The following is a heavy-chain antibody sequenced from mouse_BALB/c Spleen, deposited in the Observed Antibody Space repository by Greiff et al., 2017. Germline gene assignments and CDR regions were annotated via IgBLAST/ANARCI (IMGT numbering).Heavy chain of an antibody. CDR2: IDPANGNT. Sequence: VQLQQSGAELVKPGASVKLSCTASGFNIKDTYMHWVKQRPEQGLEWIGRIDPANGNTKYDPKFQGKATITADTSSNTAYLQLSSLTSEDTAVYYCARVRDGDYYAMDYWGQGTSVTVSS. V-gene: IGHV14-3*02. CDR1: GFNIKDTY. CDR3: ARVRDGDYYAMDY. J-gene: IGHJ4*01. D-gene: IGHD1-1*01.